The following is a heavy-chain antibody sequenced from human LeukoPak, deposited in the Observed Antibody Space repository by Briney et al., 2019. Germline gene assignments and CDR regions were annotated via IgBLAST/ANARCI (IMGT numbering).Heavy chain of an antibody. D-gene: IGHD6-13*01. J-gene: IGHJ4*02. CDR2: IYYSGST. CDR3: ARPSGSSSWGFDY. V-gene: IGHV4-59*08. CDR1: GGSISGYY. Sequence: SETLSLTCTVSGGSISGYYWSWIRQPPGKGLEWIGYIYYSGSTNYNPSLKSRVTISVDTSKNQFSLKLSSVTAADTAVYYCARPSGSSSWGFDYWGQGTLVTVSS.